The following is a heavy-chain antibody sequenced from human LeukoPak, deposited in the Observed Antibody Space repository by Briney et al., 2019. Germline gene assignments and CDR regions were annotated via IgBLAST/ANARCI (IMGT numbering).Heavy chain of an antibody. CDR3: AKERGVNQPFDY. D-gene: IGHD1-14*01. CDR2: ISYDGSNK. Sequence: PGGSLRLSCAASGFTFSSYGMHWVRQAPGKGLEWVAVISYDGSNKYYADSVKGRFTISRDNSKNTLDLQMNGLRAEDTAVYYCAKERGVNQPFDYWGQGTLVTVSS. V-gene: IGHV3-30*18. CDR1: GFTFSSYG. J-gene: IGHJ4*02.